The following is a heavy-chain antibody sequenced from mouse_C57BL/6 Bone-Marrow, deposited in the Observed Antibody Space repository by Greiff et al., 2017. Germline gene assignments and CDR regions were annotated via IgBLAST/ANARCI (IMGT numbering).Heavy chain of an antibody. V-gene: IGHV1-62-2*01. CDR1: GYTFTEYT. Sequence: QVQLQQSGAELVKPGASVKLSCKASGYTFTEYTIHWVKQRSGQGLEWIGWFHPGSGSIKYNEKFKDKATLTADKSSSTVYIELSRLTSEDSAVYFCARHEERPRTLAYWGQGTLVTVSA. J-gene: IGHJ3*01. CDR2: FHPGSGSI. CDR3: ARHEERPRTLAY. D-gene: IGHD1-2*01.